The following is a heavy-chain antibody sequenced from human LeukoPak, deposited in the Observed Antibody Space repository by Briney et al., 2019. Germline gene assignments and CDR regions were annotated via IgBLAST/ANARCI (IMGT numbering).Heavy chain of an antibody. CDR1: GGSISSYY. J-gene: IGHJ5*02. CDR2: IYYSGST. V-gene: IGHV4-59*01. Sequence: SETLSLTCTVSGGSISSYYWSWMRQPPGKGREWIGYIYYSGSTNYNPSLKSRVTISVDTSKNQCSLKLGSVTAADTAVYYCAREYNGGAPNWFDRWGQGALVTASS. D-gene: IGHD3-16*01. CDR3: AREYNGGAPNWFDR.